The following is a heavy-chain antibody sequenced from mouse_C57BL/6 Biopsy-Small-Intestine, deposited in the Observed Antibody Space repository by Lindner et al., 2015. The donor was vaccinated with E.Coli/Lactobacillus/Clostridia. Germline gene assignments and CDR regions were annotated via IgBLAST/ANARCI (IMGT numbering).Heavy chain of an antibody. CDR3: AKEGQGLVPVDLVTGMDV. V-gene: IGHV9-3-1*01. D-gene: IGHD2-10*02. Sequence: VKVSCKASGYAFSNFAMNWVRRAPGQGLEWMGWINTYTGNPTYAQGFTGRFVFSLDTSVSTAYLQISSLKAEDSAVYYCAKEGQGLVPVDLVTGMDVWGQGTTVTVSS. CDR2: INTYTGNP. CDR1: GYAFSNFA. J-gene: IGHJ1*01.